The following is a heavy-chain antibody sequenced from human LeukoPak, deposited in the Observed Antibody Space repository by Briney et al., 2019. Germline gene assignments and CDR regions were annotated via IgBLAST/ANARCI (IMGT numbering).Heavy chain of an antibody. V-gene: IGHV4-39*01. Sequence: PSETLSLTCTVSGGSISSSSYYWGWIHQPPGKGLEWIGSIYYSGSTYYNPSLKSRVTISVDTSKNQFSLKLSSVTAAETAVYYCARQLYYGSGSCLYAFDIWGQGTMVTVSS. J-gene: IGHJ3*02. CDR3: ARQLYYGSGSCLYAFDI. D-gene: IGHD3-10*01. CDR2: IYYSGST. CDR1: GGSISSSSYY.